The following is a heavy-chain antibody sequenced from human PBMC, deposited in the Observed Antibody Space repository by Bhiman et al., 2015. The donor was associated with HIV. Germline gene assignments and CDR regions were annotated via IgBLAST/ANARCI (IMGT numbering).Heavy chain of an antibody. J-gene: IGHJ4*02. V-gene: IGHV3-23*01. CDR1: GFTFSSYA. CDR2: ISGSGGST. D-gene: IGHD1-26*01. CDR3: AKDRGQVGASSRPYYFDY. Sequence: EVQLLESGGGLVQPGGSLRLSCAASGFTFSSYAMIWVRQAPGKGLEWVSGISGSGGSTYTADSVKGRFTISRDNSKNTLYLQMNSLRAEDTAVFYCAKDRGQVGASSRPYYFDYWGQGILVTVSS.